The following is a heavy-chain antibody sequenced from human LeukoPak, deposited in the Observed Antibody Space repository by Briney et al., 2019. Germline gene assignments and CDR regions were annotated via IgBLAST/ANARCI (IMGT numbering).Heavy chain of an antibody. J-gene: IGHJ6*03. Sequence: GGSLRLSCAASGFTISSYGMSWVRQAPGKGLEWVANIKQDGSEKYYVDSVKGRFTISRDNAKNSLYLQMNSLRAEDTALYYCARGGEDYYYYYMDVWGKGTTVTVSS. V-gene: IGHV3-7*03. CDR3: ARGGEDYYYYYMDV. CDR2: IKQDGSEK. CDR1: GFTISSYG.